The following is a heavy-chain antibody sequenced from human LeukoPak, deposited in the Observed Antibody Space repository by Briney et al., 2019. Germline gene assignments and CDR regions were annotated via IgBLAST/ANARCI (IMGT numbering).Heavy chain of an antibody. CDR2: MNPNSGNT. J-gene: IGHJ4*02. D-gene: IGHD1-26*01. Sequence: ASVKVSCEASGYTFTSYDINWVRQATGQGLKWMGWMNPNSGNTGYAQKFQGRVTMTRNTSISTAYMELSSLRSEDTAVYYCARGGGYSGSSVFDYWGQGTLVTVSS. CDR1: GYTFTSYD. CDR3: ARGGGYSGSSVFDY. V-gene: IGHV1-8*01.